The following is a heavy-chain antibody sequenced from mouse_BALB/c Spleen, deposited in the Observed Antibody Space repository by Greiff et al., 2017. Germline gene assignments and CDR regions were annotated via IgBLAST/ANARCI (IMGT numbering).Heavy chain of an antibody. D-gene: IGHD3-1*01. CDR1: GYAFTNYL. CDR2: INPGSGGT. V-gene: IGHV1-54*01. Sequence: QAQLQQSGAELVRPGTSVKVSCKASGYAFTNYLIEWVKQRPGQGLEWIGVINPGSGGTNYNEKFKGKATLTADKSSSTAYMQLSSLTSDDSAVYFCARSGSSGYEAWFAYWGQGTLVTVSA. J-gene: IGHJ3*01. CDR3: ARSGSSGYEAWFAY.